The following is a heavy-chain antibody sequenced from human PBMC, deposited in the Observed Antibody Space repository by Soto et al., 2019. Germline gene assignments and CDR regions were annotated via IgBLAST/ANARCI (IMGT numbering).Heavy chain of an antibody. CDR1: GFTFSSYG. CDR2: ISYDGSNK. Sequence: QVQLVESGGGVVQPGRSLRLSCAASGFTFSSYGMHWVRQAPGKGLEWVAVISYDGSNKYYADSVKGRFTISRDNSKNTLYLQMNSLRAEDTAVYYCSLTIAAGLRYFDYWGQGTLVTVSS. D-gene: IGHD6-13*01. V-gene: IGHV3-30*03. J-gene: IGHJ4*02. CDR3: SLTIAAGLRYFDY.